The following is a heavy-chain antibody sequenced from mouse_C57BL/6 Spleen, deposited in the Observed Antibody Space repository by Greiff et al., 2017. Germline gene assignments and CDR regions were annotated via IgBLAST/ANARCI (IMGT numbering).Heavy chain of an antibody. Sequence: VQLQQSGAELVRPGASVKLSCKASGYTFTDYYINWVKQRPGQGLEWIARIYPGSGNTYYNEKFKGTATLTAEKSSSTAYMQLSSLTSEDSAVYFCARCGDGFHRYFDVWGTGTTVTVSS. CDR3: ARCGDGFHRYFDV. CDR2: IYPGSGNT. CDR1: GYTFTDYY. D-gene: IGHD2-3*01. V-gene: IGHV1-76*01. J-gene: IGHJ1*03.